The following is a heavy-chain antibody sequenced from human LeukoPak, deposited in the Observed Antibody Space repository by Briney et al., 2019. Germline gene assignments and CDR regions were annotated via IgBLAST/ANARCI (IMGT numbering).Heavy chain of an antibody. Sequence: GGSLRLSCAASGFTFSSYEMNWVRQAPGKGLEWVSYISSSGSTIYYADSVKGRFTISRDNAKNSLYLQMNSLRAEDTAVYYCARGTPGLSKFRNWFDPWGQGTLVTVSS. D-gene: IGHD2-15*01. CDR2: ISSSGSTI. V-gene: IGHV3-48*03. CDR3: ARGTPGLSKFRNWFDP. J-gene: IGHJ5*02. CDR1: GFTFSSYE.